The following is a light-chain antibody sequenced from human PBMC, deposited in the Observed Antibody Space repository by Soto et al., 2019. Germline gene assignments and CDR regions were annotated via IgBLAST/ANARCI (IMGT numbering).Light chain of an antibody. Sequence: QSALTQPASVSGSPGQSITISCTGTSSDVGPYNYVSWYQHHPGKAPKLMIYEVNNRPSGISNRFSGSKSGNTASLTISGLQAEDEADYYCSSYTGSRVFGGGTQLTVL. CDR2: EVN. J-gene: IGLJ3*02. CDR1: SSDVGPYNY. V-gene: IGLV2-14*01. CDR3: SSYTGSRV.